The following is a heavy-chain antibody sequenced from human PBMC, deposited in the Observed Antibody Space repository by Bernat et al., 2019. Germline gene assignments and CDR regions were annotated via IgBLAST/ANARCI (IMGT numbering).Heavy chain of an antibody. CDR3: ARRGGGNSGHFEY. J-gene: IGHJ4*02. Sequence: QVQLVESGGGVVQPGRSLRLSCAASGFTFSSYAMHWVRQAPGKGLEWVAVISYDGSNKYYADSVKGRFTISRDNSKNTLYLQMNSLRAEDPATYYCARRGGGNSGHFEYWGQGTLVTVSS. V-gene: IGHV3-30*07. D-gene: IGHD4-23*01. CDR2: ISYDGSNK. CDR1: GFTFSSYA.